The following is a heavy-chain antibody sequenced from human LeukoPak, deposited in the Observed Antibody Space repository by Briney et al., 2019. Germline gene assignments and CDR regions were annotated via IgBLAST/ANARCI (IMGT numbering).Heavy chain of an antibody. CDR3: ANSLFKFGESTPPRDY. J-gene: IGHJ4*02. V-gene: IGHV3-48*01. CDR2: ITSSSSTI. CDR1: GFTFSDYS. Sequence: GGSLRLSCAASGFTFSDYSMNWVRQAPGKGLEWLSYITSSSSTIYYADSVKGRFTISRDNSKNTLYLQMNSLRAEDTAVYYCANSLFKFGESTPPRDYWGQGTLVTVSS. D-gene: IGHD3-10*01.